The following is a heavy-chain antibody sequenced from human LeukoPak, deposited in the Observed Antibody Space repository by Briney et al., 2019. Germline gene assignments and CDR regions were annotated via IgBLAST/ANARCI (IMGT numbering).Heavy chain of an antibody. Sequence: GSLRLSCAASGFTFSSYGMHWVRQAPGKGLEWVAFIRYDGSNKYYADSVKGRFTISRDNSKNTLYLQMNSLRAEDTAVYYCAKVQGFGELYELDYWGQGTLVTVSS. CDR1: GFTFSSYG. V-gene: IGHV3-30*02. CDR2: IRYDGSNK. D-gene: IGHD3-10*01. J-gene: IGHJ4*02. CDR3: AKVQGFGELYELDY.